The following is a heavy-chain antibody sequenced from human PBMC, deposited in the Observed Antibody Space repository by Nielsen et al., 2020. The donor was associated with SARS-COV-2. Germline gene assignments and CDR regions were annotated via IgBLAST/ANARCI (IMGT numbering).Heavy chain of an antibody. CDR2: INSDGSST. J-gene: IGHJ4*02. CDR1: AFTFSTYW. Sequence: GGSLRLSCAASAFTFSTYWMHWVRQAPGKGLVWVSRINSDGSSTSYADSVKGRFTISRDNAKNTLYLQMNSLRDEDTAVYYCVRGLQVPNGLAHRWGQGTLVTVSS. V-gene: IGHV3-74*01. CDR3: VRGLQVPNGLAHR. D-gene: IGHD3-16*01.